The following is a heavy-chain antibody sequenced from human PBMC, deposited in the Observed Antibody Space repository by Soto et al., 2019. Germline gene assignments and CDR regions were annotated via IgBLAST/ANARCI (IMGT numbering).Heavy chain of an antibody. CDR1: GFTFGDYA. CDR2: IRSKAYGGTT. Sequence: HPGGSLRLSCTASGFTFGDYAMSWFRQAPGKGLEWVGFIRSKAYGGTTEYAASVKGRFTISRDDSKSIAYLQMNSLKTEDTAVYYCTRGESYGYLGYYYYGMDVWGQGTTVTVSS. V-gene: IGHV3-49*03. D-gene: IGHD5-18*01. CDR3: TRGESYGYLGYYYYGMDV. J-gene: IGHJ6*02.